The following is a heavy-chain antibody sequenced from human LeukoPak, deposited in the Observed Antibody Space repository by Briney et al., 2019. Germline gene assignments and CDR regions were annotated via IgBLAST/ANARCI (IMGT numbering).Heavy chain of an antibody. D-gene: IGHD3-22*01. CDR2: IYSNGIT. Sequence: GSLRLSCGASGFTFSRSAMSWIRQPPGKGLEWIGYIYSNGITNYNPSLRSRGTISIATSKNQFSLRLRSVTAADAAIYYCARRAYYDTSGYYPASGYFDLWGRGTLVTVSS. CDR1: GFTFSRSA. CDR3: ARRAYYDTSGYYPASGYFDL. J-gene: IGHJ2*01. V-gene: IGHV4-4*08.